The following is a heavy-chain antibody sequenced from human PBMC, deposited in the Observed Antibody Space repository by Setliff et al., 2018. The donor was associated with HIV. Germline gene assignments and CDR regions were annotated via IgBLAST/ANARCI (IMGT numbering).Heavy chain of an antibody. V-gene: IGHV4-39*01. CDR2: IYYSGST. D-gene: IGHD2-2*01. CDR1: GGSISSSSYY. Sequence: PSETLSLTCTVSGGSISSSSYYWGWIRQPPGKGLEWIGSIYYSGSTYYNPSLKSRVTISVDTSKNQFSLKLSSVTAADTAVYYCASPGRRRGYCSSTSCYDEGLYYYYCMDVWGKGTTVTVSS. CDR3: ASPGRRRGYCSSTSCYDEGLYYYYCMDV. J-gene: IGHJ6*03.